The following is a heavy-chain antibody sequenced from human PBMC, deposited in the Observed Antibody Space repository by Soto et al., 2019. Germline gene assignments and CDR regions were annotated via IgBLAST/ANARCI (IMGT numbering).Heavy chain of an antibody. Sequence: PSETLSLTCTVSGGSISTYYWSWIRQPPGKGLEWIGYISYSGSTNYSPSLKSRVTISVDTSKNQFSLKLSSVTAADTAVYYCARLFYFGSGDYYYYYMDVWGKGTTVTVSS. CDR1: GGSISTYY. J-gene: IGHJ6*03. CDR2: ISYSGST. CDR3: ARLFYFGSGDYYYYYMDV. V-gene: IGHV4-59*08. D-gene: IGHD3-10*01.